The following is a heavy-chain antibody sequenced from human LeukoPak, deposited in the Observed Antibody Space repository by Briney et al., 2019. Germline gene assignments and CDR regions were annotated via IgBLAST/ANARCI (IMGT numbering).Heavy chain of an antibody. V-gene: IGHV3-9*01. J-gene: IGHJ3*02. CDR2: ISWNSGSI. CDR3: AKDSSDAFDI. CDR1: GFTFDDYA. Sequence: GRSLRLSCAASGFTFDDYAMHWVRQAPGKGLEWVSGISWNSGSIGYGDSVKGRFTISRDNAKNSLYLQMNSLRAEDTALYYCAKDSSDAFDIWGQGTMVTVSS.